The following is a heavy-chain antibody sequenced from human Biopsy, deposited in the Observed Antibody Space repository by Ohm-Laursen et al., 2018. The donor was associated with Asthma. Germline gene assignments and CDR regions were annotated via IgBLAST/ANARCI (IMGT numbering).Heavy chain of an antibody. V-gene: IGHV1-69*01. CDR3: ARGYSGSDRIVYYYSGLEV. D-gene: IGHD5-12*01. Sequence: SSVKVSCKASGGTFSSYAISWVRQAPGQGLEWMGGIIPIFGTANYAQKFQGRVTITADEPTSTAYVELSSLSSEDTAVYYCARGYSGSDRIVYYYSGLEVWGQGTTVTVSS. CDR2: IIPIFGTA. J-gene: IGHJ6*02. CDR1: GGTFSSYA.